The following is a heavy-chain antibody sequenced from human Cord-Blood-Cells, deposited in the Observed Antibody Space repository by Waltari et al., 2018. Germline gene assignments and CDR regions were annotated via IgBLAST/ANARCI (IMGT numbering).Heavy chain of an antibody. D-gene: IGHD6-6*01. CDR1: GGSFSGYY. CDR2: INHSGST. V-gene: IGHV4-34*01. J-gene: IGHJ4*02. Sequence: QVQLQQWGAGLLKPSETLSLTCAVYGGSFSGYYWSWIRQPPGKGLEWIGEINHSGSTNYNPSRKSRVTISVDTSKNQFSLKLSSVTAADTAVYYCARGKPPSSSIDYWGQGTLVTVSS. CDR3: ARGKPPSSSIDY.